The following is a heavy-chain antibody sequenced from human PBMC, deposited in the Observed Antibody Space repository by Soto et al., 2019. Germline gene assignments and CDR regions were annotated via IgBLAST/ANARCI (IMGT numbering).Heavy chain of an antibody. V-gene: IGHV1-69*01. CDR2: IIPIFGTA. CDR1: GGTFSSYA. Sequence: QVQLVQSGAEVKKPGSSVKVSCKASGGTFSSYAISWVRQAPGQGLEWMGGIIPIFGTANYAQKFQGRVTITADESTSTAYRELSSLRSEDTAVYYCARVLYSSSYYYYYGMDVWGQGTTVTVSS. CDR3: ARVLYSSSYYYYYGMDV. J-gene: IGHJ6*02. D-gene: IGHD6-6*01.